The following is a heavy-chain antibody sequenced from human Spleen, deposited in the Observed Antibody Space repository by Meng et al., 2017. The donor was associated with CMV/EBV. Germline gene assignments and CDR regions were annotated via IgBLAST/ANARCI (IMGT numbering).Heavy chain of an antibody. Sequence: GESLKISCAASGFTFSSHEMNWVRQASGKGLEWLSYISSSGSTIFYADSVKGRFTISRDNAKNSLYLQMDSLRAEDSAVYYCARDTGWGQGTLVTVSS. V-gene: IGHV3-48*03. CDR3: ARDTG. CDR1: GFTFSSHE. CDR2: ISSSGSTI. J-gene: IGHJ4*02.